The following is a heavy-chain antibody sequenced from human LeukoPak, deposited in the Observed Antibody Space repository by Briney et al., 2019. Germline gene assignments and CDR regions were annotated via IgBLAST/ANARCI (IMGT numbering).Heavy chain of an antibody. CDR1: GFTLGDYA. D-gene: IGHD6-13*01. J-gene: IGHJ4*02. V-gene: IGHV3-49*03. CDR2: IRSKDYGATT. Sequence: GGSLRLSCTTSGFTLGDYAMSWFRQAPGRGLEWVGFIRSKDYGATTEYAASVKGRFIISRDDAKGIAYLLMNGLRTEDTALYYCARDLGWAAASYYFDYWGQGTLVTVSS. CDR3: ARDLGWAAASYYFDY.